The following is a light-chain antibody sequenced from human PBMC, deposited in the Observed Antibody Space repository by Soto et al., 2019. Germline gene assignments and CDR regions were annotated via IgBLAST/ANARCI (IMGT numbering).Light chain of an antibody. V-gene: IGLV2-14*01. CDR3: SSYTNINTRACV. CDR2: EVT. CDR1: SGDIGSYNR. Sequence: QSVLTQHASVSGSPGQSITISCTGTSGDIGSYNRVSWYQQHPGKAPKLIIYEVTDRPSGVSNRFSGSKSGNTASRTISGLQAEDEAEYYCSSYTNINTRACVFGTGTKVTVL. J-gene: IGLJ1*01.